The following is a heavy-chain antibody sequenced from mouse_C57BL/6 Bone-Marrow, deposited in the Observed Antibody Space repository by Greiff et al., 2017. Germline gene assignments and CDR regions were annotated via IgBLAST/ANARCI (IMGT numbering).Heavy chain of an antibody. CDR1: GYTFTSCW. J-gene: IGHJ2*01. CDR2: IDPSDSYT. Sequence: QVQLQQPGAELVRPGTSVKLSCKASGYTFTSCWMHWVKQRPGQGLEWIGVIDPSDSYTNYNQKFKGKATLTVDTSSSTAYMQLSSLTSEDSAVYYCANFVSHDYWGQGTTLTVSS. V-gene: IGHV1-59*01. CDR3: ANFVSHDY.